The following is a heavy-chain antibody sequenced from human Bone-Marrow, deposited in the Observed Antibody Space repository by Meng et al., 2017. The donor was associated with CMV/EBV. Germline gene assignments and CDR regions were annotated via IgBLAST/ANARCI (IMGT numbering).Heavy chain of an antibody. D-gene: IGHD3-10*01. V-gene: IGHV4-34*01. Sequence: GSLRLSCAVYGGSFSGYYWSWIRQPPGKGLEWIGEINHSGSTNYNPSLTSRVTISVDTSKTQFSLKLSSVTAADTAVYYCARSPPRGMVREPRDAFAFWGPGPMVTCSS. CDR1: GGSFSGYY. J-gene: IGHJ3*01. CDR3: ARSPPRGMVREPRDAFAF. CDR2: INHSGST.